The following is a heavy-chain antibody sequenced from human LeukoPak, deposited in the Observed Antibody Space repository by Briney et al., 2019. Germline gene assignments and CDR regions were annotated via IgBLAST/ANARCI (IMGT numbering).Heavy chain of an antibody. CDR1: GFTFSGYS. CDR2: ISSSSTTT. J-gene: IGHJ4*02. CDR3: ARGGSGYSAYDFDY. V-gene: IGHV3-48*01. D-gene: IGHD5-12*01. Sequence: PGGSLRLSCAASGFTFSGYSMNWVRQAPGKGLEWVSYISSSSTTTYYTDPAKGRFTISRDNAKKSLFLQMNSLRAEDTAVYYCARGGSGYSAYDFDYWGQGILVTVSS.